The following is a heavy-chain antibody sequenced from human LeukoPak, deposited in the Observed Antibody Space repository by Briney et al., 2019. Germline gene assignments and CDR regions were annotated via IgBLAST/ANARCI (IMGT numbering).Heavy chain of an antibody. Sequence: PGGSLRLSCAASGFTFSSFGMHWVRQAPGKGLEWVAVISYHGSDKYYADTVKGRFTISRDNAKNTLYLQMNSLRVEDTAVYYCAKDPTGYNEPLPFDYWGQGTLVTVSS. V-gene: IGHV3-30*18. CDR1: GFTFSSFG. D-gene: IGHD5-24*01. CDR3: AKDPTGYNEPLPFDY. J-gene: IGHJ4*02. CDR2: ISYHGSDK.